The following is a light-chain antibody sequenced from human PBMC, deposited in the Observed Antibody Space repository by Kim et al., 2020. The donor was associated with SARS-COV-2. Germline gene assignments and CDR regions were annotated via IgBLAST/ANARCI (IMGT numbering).Light chain of an antibody. J-gene: IGKJ4*01. CDR3: QQYYSIPPYA. Sequence: TIDCESSKSDLCRDNNKNYLAWDQQKAGQSPKLLIDWGSTRESGVPDRFSGGGSGTDFTLTISSLQAEDVAVYYCQQYYSIPPYAFGGGTKVDIK. V-gene: IGKV4-1*01. CDR1: KSDLCRDNNKNY. CDR2: WGS.